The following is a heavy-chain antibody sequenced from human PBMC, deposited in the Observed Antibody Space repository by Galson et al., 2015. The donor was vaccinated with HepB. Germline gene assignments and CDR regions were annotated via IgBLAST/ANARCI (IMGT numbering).Heavy chain of an antibody. J-gene: IGHJ4*02. D-gene: IGHD4-17*01. Sequence: LRLSCAASGFTFSSYWMSWVRQAPGKGLEWVANIKQDGSEKYYVDSVKGRFTISRDNAKNSLYLQMNSLRAEDTAVYYCAREDDYGDSPVHFDYWGQGTLVTVSS. CDR2: IKQDGSEK. V-gene: IGHV3-7*01. CDR1: GFTFSSYW. CDR3: AREDDYGDSPVHFDY.